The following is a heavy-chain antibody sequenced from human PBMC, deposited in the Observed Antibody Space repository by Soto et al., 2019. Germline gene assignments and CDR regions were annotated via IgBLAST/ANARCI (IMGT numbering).Heavy chain of an antibody. CDR1: GFTFSNYA. Sequence: GGSLRLSCAASGFTFSNYAINWVRQSPGKGLEWVSVISGSAGSTYYADSVKGRFTITRDNSKNTLYLQMNSLRAEDTAVYYCAKAGGASGTVYYFDDWGQGTLVTVSS. D-gene: IGHD1-1*01. CDR2: ISGSAGST. J-gene: IGHJ4*02. CDR3: AKAGGASGTVYYFDD. V-gene: IGHV3-23*01.